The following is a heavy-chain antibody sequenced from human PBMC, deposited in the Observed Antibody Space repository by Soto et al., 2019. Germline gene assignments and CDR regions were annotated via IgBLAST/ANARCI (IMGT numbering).Heavy chain of an antibody. Sequence: SETLSLTCAVSGGSISSGGYSWSWIRQPPGKGLEWIGYIYHSGSTYYNPSLKSRVTISVDTSKNQFSLKLSSVTAADTAVYYCATQSDSSSWYAYYFDYWGQGTLVTVSS. CDR3: ATQSDSSSWYAYYFDY. V-gene: IGHV4-30-2*01. CDR1: GGSISSGGYS. J-gene: IGHJ4*02. CDR2: IYHSGST. D-gene: IGHD6-13*01.